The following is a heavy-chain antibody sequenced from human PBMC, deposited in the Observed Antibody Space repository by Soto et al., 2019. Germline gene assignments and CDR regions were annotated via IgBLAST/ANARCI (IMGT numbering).Heavy chain of an antibody. J-gene: IGHJ5*02. V-gene: IGHV4-34*01. CDR3: ARHGYDFWSGYTPMLWFDP. D-gene: IGHD3-3*01. CDR2: INHSGST. Sequence: SETLSLTCAVYGGSFSGYYWSWIRQPPGKGLEWIGEINHSGSTNYNPSLKSRVTISVDTSKNQFSLKLSSVTAADTAVYYCARHGYDFWSGYTPMLWFDPWGQGTLVTVSS. CDR1: GGSFSGYY.